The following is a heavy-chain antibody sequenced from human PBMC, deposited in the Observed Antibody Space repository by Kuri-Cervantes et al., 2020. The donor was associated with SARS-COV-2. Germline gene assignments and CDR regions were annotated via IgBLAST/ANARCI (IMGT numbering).Heavy chain of an antibody. Sequence: GGSLRLSCSVSGFAFIRYTMHWVRQAPGQGLQWVSVISSEGTIKDYEDFVKGRLTISRDNSRRTLFLTMNRLTTDDTAKYYCSRGDVGDQSYYFGLDAWGQGTTVTGSS. CDR3: SRGDVGDQSYYFGLDA. D-gene: IGHD2-21*02. J-gene: IGHJ6*02. CDR2: ISSEGTIK. CDR1: GFAFIRYT. V-gene: IGHV3-30*17.